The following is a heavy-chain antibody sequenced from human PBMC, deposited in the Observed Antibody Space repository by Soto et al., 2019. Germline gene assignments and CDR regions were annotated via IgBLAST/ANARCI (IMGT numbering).Heavy chain of an antibody. Sequence: QVQLVQSGVEVKKTGCSVKVSCKASGYSFSDYASNWVRLAPVQGLEWMGWIIPYNDNAKYAENLQGRVTLTTDTSTKTVYMELRSLTPDDTGVYFCARQPYSHYYGMDVWVQGTSVTVSS. CDR1: GYSFSDYA. CDR3: ARQPYSHYYGMDV. J-gene: IGHJ6*02. D-gene: IGHD2-21*01. CDR2: IIPYNDNA. V-gene: IGHV1-18*01.